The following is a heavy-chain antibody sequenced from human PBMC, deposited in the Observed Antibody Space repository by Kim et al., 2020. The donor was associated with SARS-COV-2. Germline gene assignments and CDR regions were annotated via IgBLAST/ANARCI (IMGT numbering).Heavy chain of an antibody. J-gene: IGHJ5*02. CDR1: GYTFTDHT. CDR3: ARSRPGPVSLIRGVIPRTFDP. V-gene: IGHV1-3*01. D-gene: IGHD3-10*01. CDR2: INADNGNT. Sequence: ASVKVSCKAYGYTFTDHTVYWVRQAPGQRLEWMGWINADNGNTKYSQKLRGRVTFTRDTSANTAYMHLSGLRPEDTALYYCARSRPGPVSLIRGVIPRTFDPWGQGTLVTVSS.